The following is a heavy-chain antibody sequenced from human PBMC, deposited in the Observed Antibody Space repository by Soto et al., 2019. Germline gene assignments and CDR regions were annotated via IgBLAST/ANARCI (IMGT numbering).Heavy chain of an antibody. CDR3: AKVTHAYSSSVDYFDY. D-gene: IGHD6-13*01. CDR1: GFTVSSNY. J-gene: IGHJ4*02. CDR2: IYSGGST. Sequence: GGSLRLSCAASGFTVSSNYMSWVRQAPGKGLEWVSVIYSGGSTYYADSVKGRFTISRDNSKNTLYLQMNSLRAEDAAVYYCAKVTHAYSSSVDYFDYWGQGTLVTVSS. V-gene: IGHV3-66*01.